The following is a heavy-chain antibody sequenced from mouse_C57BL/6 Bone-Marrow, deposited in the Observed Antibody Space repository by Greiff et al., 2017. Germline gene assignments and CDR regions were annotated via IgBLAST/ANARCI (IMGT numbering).Heavy chain of an antibody. J-gene: IGHJ3*01. D-gene: IGHD2-10*02. CDR2: ISDGGSYT. CDR1: GFTFSSYA. V-gene: IGHV5-4*01. Sequence: DVKLVESGGGLVKPGGSLKLSCAASGFTFSSYAMSWVRQTPEKRLEWVATISDGGSYTYYPDNVKGRFTISRDNAKNNLYLQMSHLKSEDTAMYYCARDAVCLGAYGGQGTLVTVSA. CDR3: ARDAVCLGAY.